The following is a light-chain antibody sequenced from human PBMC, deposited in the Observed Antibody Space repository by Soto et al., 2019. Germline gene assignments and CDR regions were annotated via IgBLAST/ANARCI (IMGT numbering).Light chain of an antibody. J-gene: IGKJ1*01. CDR2: GAS. CDR3: QQYGSSPQT. CDR1: QSVSSSY. V-gene: IGKV3-20*01. Sequence: EIVLTQSPGTLSLSPGERATLSCRASQSVSSSYLAWYQQKPGQAPRLLIYGASSRATGIPDRFSGSGSGTDFTLTFRRLEPEDLAVYYCQQYGSSPQTFGQGTKVEIK.